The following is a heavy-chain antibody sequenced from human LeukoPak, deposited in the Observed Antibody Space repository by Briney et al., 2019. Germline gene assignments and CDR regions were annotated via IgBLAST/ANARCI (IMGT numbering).Heavy chain of an antibody. J-gene: IGHJ6*03. CDR1: GFSFSIYG. CDR2: ISGSSSHI. V-gene: IGHV3-21*06. CDR3: ARVIAFRGYMDV. Sequence: GGSLRLSCEASGFSFSIYGMSWVRQAPGKGLEWVSAISGSSSHINYADSVKGRFTISRDNAKNSLYLQMNSLRAEDTAVYYCARVIAFRGYMDVWGKGTTVTVSS. D-gene: IGHD3-16*02.